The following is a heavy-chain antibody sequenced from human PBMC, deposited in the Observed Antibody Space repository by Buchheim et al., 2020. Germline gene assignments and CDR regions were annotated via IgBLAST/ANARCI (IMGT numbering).Heavy chain of an antibody. CDR2: ISASGAGT. Sequence: EVQLLESGGGLVQPGGSPRLSCAASGFTFTTSPMSWVRQAPGKGLEWVSAISASGAGTSYADSVKGRFTMSRDNSKNTLYLQMNSLRAEDTAVYYCARDESPYDYVWGSYRYSYFDYWGQGTL. CDR3: ARDESPYDYVWGSYRYSYFDY. CDR1: GFTFTTSP. D-gene: IGHD3-16*02. V-gene: IGHV3-23*01. J-gene: IGHJ4*02.